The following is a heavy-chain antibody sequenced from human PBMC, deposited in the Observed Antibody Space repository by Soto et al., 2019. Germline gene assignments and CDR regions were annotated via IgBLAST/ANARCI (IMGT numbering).Heavy chain of an antibody. CDR3: ASAGYCSGGTCFHGNCDY. V-gene: IGHV1-46*03. J-gene: IGHJ4*02. CDR1: GYTFTTYY. CDR2: INPNGGST. Sequence: QVQLVQSGAEVKRPGASVKVSCKASGYTFTTYYMHWVRQAHGQGLEWLGIINPNGGSTTYAQKFQGRVTMTRATSTSTVYLELSSLRSEDTAVYYCASAGYCSGGTCFHGNCDYWGQGTLVTVSA. D-gene: IGHD2-15*01.